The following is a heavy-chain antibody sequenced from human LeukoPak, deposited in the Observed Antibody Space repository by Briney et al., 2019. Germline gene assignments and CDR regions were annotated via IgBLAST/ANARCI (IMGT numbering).Heavy chain of an antibody. J-gene: IGHJ4*02. V-gene: IGHV5-51*01. CDR2: IYPGDSDT. CDR1: RYSFSSYW. CDR3: ARLNYFDSSGHDDY. Sequence: GESLKISCQVFRYSFSSYWFGWVRQMPGKGLEWMGIIYPGDSDTRYSPSFQGQVTISVDISISTAYLQWSSLKVSDTAIYYCARLNYFDSSGHDDYWGQGTLVTVSS. D-gene: IGHD3-22*01.